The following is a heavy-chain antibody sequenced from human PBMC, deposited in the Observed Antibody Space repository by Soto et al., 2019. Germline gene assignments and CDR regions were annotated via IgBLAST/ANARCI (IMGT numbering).Heavy chain of an antibody. V-gene: IGHV1-2*04. CDR1: GYSYTGYY. CDR3: ARERWLGWDYYYYGMDV. D-gene: IGHD5-12*01. Sequence: GASVKLSCTASGYSYTGYYMHWVRQAPEQGLEWMGWINPNSGGTNYAQKFQGWVTMTRDTSISTAYMELSRLRSDDTAVYYCARERWLGWDYYYYGMDVWGQGTTVTVSS. CDR2: INPNSGGT. J-gene: IGHJ6*02.